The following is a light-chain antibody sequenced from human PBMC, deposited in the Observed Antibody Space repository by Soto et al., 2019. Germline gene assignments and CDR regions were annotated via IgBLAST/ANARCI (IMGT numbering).Light chain of an antibody. V-gene: IGLV2-14*01. Sequence: QSALTQPASVSGSPGQSITVSCSGTSDDVGDYNYVSWYQQHPGKAPKLMIYDVNNRPSGVSNRFSGSKSGNTASLTISGLQAEDEADYYCSSYTSSSTYVFGTGTQLTVL. CDR2: DVN. CDR3: SSYTSSSTYV. CDR1: SDDVGDYNY. J-gene: IGLJ1*01.